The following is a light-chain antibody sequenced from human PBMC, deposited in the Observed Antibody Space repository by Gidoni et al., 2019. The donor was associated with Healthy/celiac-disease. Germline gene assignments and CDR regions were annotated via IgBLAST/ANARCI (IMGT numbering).Light chain of an antibody. CDR2: DAS. Sequence: DIVLTQSPATLSLSPGERATLSCRASQSVSSCLAWYQQKPGQAPRLLIYDASNRATGIPARFSGSGSGTEFTLTISSLEPEDFAVYYCQQRSNWPSTFGGGTKVEIK. CDR3: QQRSNWPST. J-gene: IGKJ4*01. V-gene: IGKV3-11*01. CDR1: QSVSSC.